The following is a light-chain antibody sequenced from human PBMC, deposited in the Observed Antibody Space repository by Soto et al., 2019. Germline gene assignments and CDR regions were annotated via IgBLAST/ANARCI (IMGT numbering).Light chain of an antibody. CDR1: QSLLHSSGYNI. J-gene: IGKJ2*01. CDR2: VGS. V-gene: IGKV2-28*01. CDR3: MQGLQTPYT. Sequence: DIVMTQSPLSLPVAPGEPASISCRSSQSLLHSSGYNILNWYLQKPGQSPQLLICVGSDRASGDTDRFSVSGSGTDFTLKISRVDAEDVGCYYCMQGLQTPYTFGQGTKLEIK.